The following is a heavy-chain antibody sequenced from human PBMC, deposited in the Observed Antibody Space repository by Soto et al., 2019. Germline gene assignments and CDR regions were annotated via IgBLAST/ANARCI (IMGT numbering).Heavy chain of an antibody. CDR1: GFSLSTAGMG. J-gene: IGHJ5*02. CDR2: VYWDDDK. D-gene: IGHD6-6*01. CDR3: ARRGSSSSAAGWFDP. V-gene: IGHV2-5*02. Sequence: QITLKESGPTLVKPTQTLTLTCTFSGFSLSTAGMGVGWIRQPPGKALEWLALVYWDDDKRYNPSLRTRLSITKETSKNQVVVTMTNMDPVDTGTYYCARRGSSSSAAGWFDPWGQGGLVTVSS.